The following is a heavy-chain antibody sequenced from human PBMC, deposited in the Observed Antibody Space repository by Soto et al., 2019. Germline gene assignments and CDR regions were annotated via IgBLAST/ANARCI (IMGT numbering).Heavy chain of an antibody. D-gene: IGHD6-13*01. CDR1: GFTFSSYG. J-gene: IGHJ4*02. CDR3: ARDRSSRHFDY. Sequence: QVQLVESGGGVVQPGRSLRLSCAASGFTFSSYGMHWVRQAPGKGLEWVAVIWYDGSNKYYADSVKGRFTISRDNSKNPLYLQMNSLRAEDTAVYYCARDRSSRHFDYWGQGTLVTVSS. CDR2: IWYDGSNK. V-gene: IGHV3-33*01.